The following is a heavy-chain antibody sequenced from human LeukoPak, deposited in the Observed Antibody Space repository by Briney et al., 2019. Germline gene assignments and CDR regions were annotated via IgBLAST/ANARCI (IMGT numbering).Heavy chain of an antibody. CDR1: GYTFTCYY. Sequence: ASVKVSCKASGYTFTCYYMHWGRQAPGQGLEWMGWINPNSGGTNYAQKFQGRVTMTRDTSISTAYMELRSLRSDDTAVYYCARDRGYCSGGSCWTYYYYMDVWGKGTTVTVSS. CDR2: INPNSGGT. J-gene: IGHJ6*03. D-gene: IGHD2-15*01. CDR3: ARDRGYCSGGSCWTYYYYMDV. V-gene: IGHV1-2*02.